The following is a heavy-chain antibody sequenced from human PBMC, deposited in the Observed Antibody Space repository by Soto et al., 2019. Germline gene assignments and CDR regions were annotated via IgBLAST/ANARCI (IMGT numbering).Heavy chain of an antibody. D-gene: IGHD2-2*01. CDR2: MWYDGTNE. Sequence: PGGSLRLSCAASGFTFSTYGMHWVRQAPGKGLEWVAVMWYDGTNEKYADSVKGRFTISRDNSKSTLYLQMNGLRAEDTGVYYCARTDCXSSTCPSDLVGATTMDYWGPGTPVTVSS. J-gene: IGHJ4*01. CDR1: GFTFSTYG. V-gene: IGHV3-33*01. CDR3: ARTDCXSSTCPSDLVGATTMDY.